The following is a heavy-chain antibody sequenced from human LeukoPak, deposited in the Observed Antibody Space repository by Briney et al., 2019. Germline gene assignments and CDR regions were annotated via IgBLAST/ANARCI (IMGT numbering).Heavy chain of an antibody. CDR2: INPNSGGT. D-gene: IGHD3-9*01. J-gene: IGHJ3*02. CDR1: GYTFTGYY. CDR3: ARPKQYYDILTGYSNDDAFDI. V-gene: IGHV1-2*02. Sequence: ASVKVSCKASGYTFTGYYMHWVRQAPGQGLEWMGWINPNSGGTNYAQKFQGRVTMTRDTSISTAYMELSRLRSDDTAVYYCARPKQYYDILTGYSNDDAFDIWGQGTMVTVSS.